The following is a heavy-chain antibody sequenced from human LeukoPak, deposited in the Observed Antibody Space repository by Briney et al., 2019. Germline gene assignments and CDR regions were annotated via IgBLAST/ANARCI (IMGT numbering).Heavy chain of an antibody. J-gene: IGHJ4*02. D-gene: IGHD6-13*01. CDR1: GYTFTGYY. V-gene: IGHV1-2*02. Sequence: ASVKVSCKASGYTFTGYYMHWVRQAPGQGLEWMGWINPNSGGTNYAQKFQGRVTMTRDTSISTAYMELSRLRSDDTAVYYCAKSGNWRINIAATAIFDYWGQGTLVSVSS. CDR2: INPNSGGT. CDR3: AKSGNWRINIAATAIFDY.